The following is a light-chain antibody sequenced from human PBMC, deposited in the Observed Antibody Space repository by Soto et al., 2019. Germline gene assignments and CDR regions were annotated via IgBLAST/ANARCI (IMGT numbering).Light chain of an antibody. V-gene: IGKV3-11*01. CDR1: QSVSSY. CDR2: DAS. Sequence: EIVLTQSPATLSLSPGERATLSCRASQSVSSYLAWYQQKPGQAPRLLIYDASNRATGIPARFSGSGSVTDFTLTISSLEPEDFAVYYCQQRSNWPPTFGQGTKVDI. J-gene: IGKJ1*01. CDR3: QQRSNWPPT.